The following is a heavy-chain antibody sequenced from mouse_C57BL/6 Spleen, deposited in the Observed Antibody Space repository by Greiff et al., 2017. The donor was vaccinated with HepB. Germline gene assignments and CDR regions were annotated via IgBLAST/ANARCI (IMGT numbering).Heavy chain of an antibody. Sequence: EVQVVESGAELVRPGASVKLSCTASGFNIKDDYMHWVKQRPEQGLEWIGWIDPENGDTEYASKFQGKATITADTSSNTAYLQLSSLTSEDTAVYYCTAWMDSNFDYWGQGTTLTVSS. D-gene: IGHD2-3*01. V-gene: IGHV14-4*01. CDR3: TAWMDSNFDY. J-gene: IGHJ2*01. CDR1: GFNIKDDY. CDR2: IDPENGDT.